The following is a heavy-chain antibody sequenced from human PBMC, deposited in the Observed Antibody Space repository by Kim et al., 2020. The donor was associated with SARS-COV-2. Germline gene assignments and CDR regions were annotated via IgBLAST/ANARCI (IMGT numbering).Heavy chain of an antibody. V-gene: IGHV6-1*01. CDR3: TRGINWFDP. CDR2: TFYYRSKWYS. CDR1: GDSVSSSG. J-gene: IGHJ5*02. Sequence: SQTLSLTCAISGDSVSSSGWNWIRQSPSRGLEWLGRTFYYRSKWYSDYAVSVKSRITINPDTSKNQFSLQLNSVTPEDTAVYYCTRGINWFDPWGQGTLV.